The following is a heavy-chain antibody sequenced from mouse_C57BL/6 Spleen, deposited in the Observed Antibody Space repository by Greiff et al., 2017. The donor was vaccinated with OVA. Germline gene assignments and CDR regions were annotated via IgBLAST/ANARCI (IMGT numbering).Heavy chain of an antibody. CDR2: IRNKANGYTT. CDR3: ARYSNSWFAY. CDR1: GFTFTDYY. Sequence: EVQLVESGGGLVQPVGSLSLSCAASGFTFTDYYMSWVRQPPGKALEWLGFIRNKANGYTTEYSASVKGRFTISRDNSQSILYLQMNALRAEDSATYYCARYSNSWFAYWGQGTLVTVSA. D-gene: IGHD2-1*01. V-gene: IGHV7-3*01. J-gene: IGHJ3*01.